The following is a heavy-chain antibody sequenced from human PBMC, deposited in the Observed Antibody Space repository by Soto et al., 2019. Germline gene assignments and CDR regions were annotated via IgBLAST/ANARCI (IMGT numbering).Heavy chain of an antibody. V-gene: IGHV1-69*01. CDR2: TIPIFGTP. CDR1: GGTLSIYG. J-gene: IGHJ3*02. CDR3: ASPYTSSFAFDI. Sequence: QVQLVQSGAEVKKPGSSVKVSCKASGGTLSIYGSSWVRQAPGQGLEWMGGTIPIFGTPNYAQKCQGRVTITADQSTSTAYMELSSLRSEDTAVYYCASPYTSSFAFDIWGQGTVVTVSS. D-gene: IGHD6-6*01.